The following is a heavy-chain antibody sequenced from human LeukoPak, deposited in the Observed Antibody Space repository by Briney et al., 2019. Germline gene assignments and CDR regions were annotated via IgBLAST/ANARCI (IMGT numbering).Heavy chain of an antibody. CDR3: ARDEVGGPMIVGPEPLIPDY. CDR2: INPSGGST. CDR1: GYTFTSYY. Sequence: GASVKVSCKASGYTFTSYYMHWVRQAPGQGLEWMGIINPSGGSTSYAQKFQGRVTMTRDTSTSTVYIELSSLRSEDTAVYYCARDEVGGPMIVGPEPLIPDYWGQGTLVTVSS. D-gene: IGHD3-22*01. V-gene: IGHV1-46*01. J-gene: IGHJ4*02.